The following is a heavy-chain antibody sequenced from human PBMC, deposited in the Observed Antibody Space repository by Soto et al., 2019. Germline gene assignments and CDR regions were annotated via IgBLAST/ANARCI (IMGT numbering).Heavy chain of an antibody. CDR2: TKQDGSEK. D-gene: IGHD3-22*01. CDR1: GFTFINYW. V-gene: IGHV3-7*03. CDR3: AKDGPDDSSGYFSFEY. Sequence: LRLSCAASGFTFINYWMNWVRQAPGKGLEWVANTKQDGSEKNYVDSVKGRFTISRDNAKNSLYLQMNSLSAEDTAVFYCAKDGPDDSSGYFSFEYWGQGTLVTVSS. J-gene: IGHJ4*02.